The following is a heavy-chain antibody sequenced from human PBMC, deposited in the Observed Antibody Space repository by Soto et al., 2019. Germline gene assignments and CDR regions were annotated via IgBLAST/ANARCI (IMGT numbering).Heavy chain of an antibody. D-gene: IGHD3-22*01. CDR2: ISTNGGST. Sequence: PGGSLRLSCSASGFTFSIYAMHWVRQAPWKGLEYVSSISTNGGSTHYADSVKGRFTISRDNSKNTQYLQMSSLRADDTAVYYCVKGEYYYDSSGYYPFDYWGQGTLVTVAS. V-gene: IGHV3-64D*06. CDR1: GFTFSIYA. J-gene: IGHJ4*02. CDR3: VKGEYYYDSSGYYPFDY.